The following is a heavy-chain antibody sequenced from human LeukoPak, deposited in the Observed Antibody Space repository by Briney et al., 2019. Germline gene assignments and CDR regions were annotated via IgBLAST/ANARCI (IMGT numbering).Heavy chain of an antibody. V-gene: IGHV4-34*01. CDR2: INHSGST. CDR3: ARGPPLIAAAGTSWFDP. J-gene: IGHJ5*02. CDR1: GGSFSGYY. Sequence: PSETLSLTCAVYGGSFSGYYWSWIRQPPGKGLEWIGEINHSGSTNYNPSLKSRVTISVDTSKNQFSLKLSSVTAADTAVYYCARGPPLIAAAGTSWFDPWGQGTLVTVSS. D-gene: IGHD6-13*01.